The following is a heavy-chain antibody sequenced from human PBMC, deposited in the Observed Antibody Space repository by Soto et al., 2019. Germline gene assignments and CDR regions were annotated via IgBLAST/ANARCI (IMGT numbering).Heavy chain of an antibody. CDR3: ARDIVVVPFERCLYHCYRKAV. CDR1: GGSISSGGYY. CDR2: IYYSGST. V-gene: IGHV4-31*03. J-gene: IGHJ6*02. Sequence: SETLSITCTVSGGSISSGGYYWSWIRQHPGKGLEWIGYIYYSGSTYYNPSLKSRVTISVDTSKNQFSLKLSSVTAADTAVYYCARDIVVVPFERCLYHCYRKAVWSQGSSVT. D-gene: IGHD2-2*01.